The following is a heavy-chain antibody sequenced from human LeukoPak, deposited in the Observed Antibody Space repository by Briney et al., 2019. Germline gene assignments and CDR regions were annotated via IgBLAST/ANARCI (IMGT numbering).Heavy chain of an antibody. D-gene: IGHD2-2*01. J-gene: IGHJ6*02. CDR1: GYTFTDDY. CDR2: INPNSGGT. CDR3: ARDHCTSTGCYENYYYGLDV. V-gene: IGHV1-2*02. Sequence: ASVKVSCKASGYTFTDDYVQWVRQAPGQGLEWMGWINPNSGGTNYAQKFLGRVTMTRDTSISTAYMELSRLRSDDTAVYYCARDHCTSTGCYENYYYGLDVWGQGTTVTVSS.